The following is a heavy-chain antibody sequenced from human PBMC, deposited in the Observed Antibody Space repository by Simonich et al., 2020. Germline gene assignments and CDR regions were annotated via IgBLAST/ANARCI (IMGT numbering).Heavy chain of an antibody. J-gene: IGHJ3*02. Sequence: QVQLVQSGAEVKKPGASVKVSCKASGYTFTGYYMHWVRQAPGQGLEGRGWIKPNSGGTNYAQKFQGRVTMTRDTSISTAYMELSRLRSDDTAVYDCARDPVVPAAIRNAFDIWGQGTMVTVSS. CDR1: GYTFTGYY. D-gene: IGHD2-2*01. CDR3: ARDPVVPAAIRNAFDI. V-gene: IGHV1-2*02. CDR2: IKPNSGGT.